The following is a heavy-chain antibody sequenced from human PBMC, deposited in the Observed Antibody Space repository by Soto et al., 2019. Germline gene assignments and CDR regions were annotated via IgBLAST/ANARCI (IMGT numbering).Heavy chain of an antibody. CDR1: DRSISRSTFY. Sequence: PEETLSLTCTVSDRSISRSTFYWGCIGQPPGKGLEWIGSVHYTGSTYYNPSLKSRVTMSVDSSKNHLSLKVSSVTAADTAVYYCARHLYSGGSRGYNGYCGQGPLLTLS. V-gene: IGHV4-39*01. D-gene: IGHD5-12*01. CDR3: ARHLYSGGSRGYNGY. J-gene: IGHJ4*02. CDR2: VHYTGST.